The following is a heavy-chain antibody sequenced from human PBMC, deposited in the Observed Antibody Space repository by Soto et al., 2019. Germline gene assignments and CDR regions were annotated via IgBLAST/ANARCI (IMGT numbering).Heavy chain of an antibody. D-gene: IGHD2-2*01. V-gene: IGHV3-23*01. CDR3: ARDCARTSCSVWKL. CDR2: ITGSSEIT. Sequence: EAQLLESEGDLVQPGGSLRLSCAASGFTLSDYAMTWVRQAPGKGLEWVSGITGSSEITYYADSVKGRFTISRDNSKNTVSLQMNGLRAEDSAIYYCARDCARTSCSVWKLWGQGTLVTVSP. CDR1: GFTLSDYA. J-gene: IGHJ4*02.